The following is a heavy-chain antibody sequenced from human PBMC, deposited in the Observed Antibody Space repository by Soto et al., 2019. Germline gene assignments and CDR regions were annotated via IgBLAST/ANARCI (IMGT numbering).Heavy chain of an antibody. D-gene: IGHD2-15*01. Sequence: GGSLRLSCTASGFTFSSYSMNWVRQAPGKGLEWVSSISSSSSYIYYADSVKGRFTISRDNAKNSLYLQMNSLRAEDTAVYYCASQIVVVVAATQYAFDIWGQGTMVTV. J-gene: IGHJ3*02. CDR2: ISSSSSYI. CDR1: GFTFSSYS. V-gene: IGHV3-21*01. CDR3: ASQIVVVVAATQYAFDI.